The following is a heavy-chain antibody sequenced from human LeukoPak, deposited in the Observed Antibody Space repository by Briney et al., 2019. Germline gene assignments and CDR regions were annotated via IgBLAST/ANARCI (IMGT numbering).Heavy chain of an antibody. CDR2: IYHSGST. V-gene: IGHV4-38-2*01. J-gene: IGHJ4*02. D-gene: IGHD4-17*01. Sequence: SETLSLTCAVSGYSISSGYYWGWIRQPPGQGLEWIGIIYHSGSTYYNPSLKSRVTISVDTSKNQFSLKLSSVTAADTAVYYCARNYGDSLDYWGQGTLVTVSS. CDR1: GYSISSGYY. CDR3: ARNYGDSLDY.